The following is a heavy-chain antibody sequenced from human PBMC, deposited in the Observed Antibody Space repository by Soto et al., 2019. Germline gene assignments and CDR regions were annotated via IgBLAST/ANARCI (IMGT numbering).Heavy chain of an antibody. J-gene: IGHJ2*01. D-gene: IGHD3-22*01. CDR1: GYSFTKYA. CDR2: ISTYNGDT. CDR3: EREPSNTSGNYQFVAS. V-gene: IGHV1-18*01. Sequence: QVQLVQSGTEVKKPGASVKVSCKASGYSFTKYAISWVRQAPGQGLEWMGWISTYNGDTMYAQKFQGRVTLTTETLLTTAYRELGSVRSGETAVCSCEREPSNTSGNYQFVASWGRGPLVTVFS.